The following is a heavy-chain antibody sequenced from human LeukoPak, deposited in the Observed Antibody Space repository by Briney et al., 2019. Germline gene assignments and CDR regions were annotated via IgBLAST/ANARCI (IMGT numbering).Heavy chain of an antibody. Sequence: ASVKVSCKASGYTFTSYYMHWVRQAPGQGLEWMGIIMAIGGSTSYAQKFQGRVTMTRDTSTSTVYMELSSLRSEDTAVYYCARVGVTIAAAGTGRGAYYYYGMDVWGQGTTVTVSS. CDR1: GYTFTSYY. D-gene: IGHD6-13*01. CDR2: IMAIGGST. CDR3: ARVGVTIAAAGTGRGAYYYYGMDV. V-gene: IGHV1-46*01. J-gene: IGHJ6*02.